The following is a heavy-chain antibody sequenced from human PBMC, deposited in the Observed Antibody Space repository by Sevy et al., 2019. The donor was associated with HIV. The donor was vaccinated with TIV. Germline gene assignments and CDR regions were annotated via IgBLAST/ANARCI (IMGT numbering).Heavy chain of an antibody. D-gene: IGHD5-18*01. CDR2: IVNDPDGGTT. Sequence: WGSLRLSCVASGFTFRNAWMTWVRQVPGKGLEWVGRIVNDPDGGTTDYAAPVKGRFIISRDDSKNTMYLQMNSLKTEDTAVYYCSTDIVVQSGYSYDFSRINPDFSHNSGADVWGQGTTVTVSS. J-gene: IGHJ6*02. V-gene: IGHV3-15*04. CDR3: STDIVVQSGYSYDFSRINPDFSHNSGADV. CDR1: GFTFRNAW.